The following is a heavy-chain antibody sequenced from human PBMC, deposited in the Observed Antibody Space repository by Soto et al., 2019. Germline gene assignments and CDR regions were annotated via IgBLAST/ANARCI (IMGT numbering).Heavy chain of an antibody. V-gene: IGHV1-2*02. Sequence: ASVKVSCRASGYAFTGYFMHWGRRATEQGLEWMGWINPYSGGADYAQSFQGRVTMTRDTSISTVYMELSRLRFDATDVYYCARVIRGAYYNSPLDTWGQGTVVTVSS. CDR1: GYAFTGYF. CDR3: ARVIRGAYYNSPLDT. J-gene: IGHJ5*02. CDR2: INPYSGGA. D-gene: IGHD3-10*01.